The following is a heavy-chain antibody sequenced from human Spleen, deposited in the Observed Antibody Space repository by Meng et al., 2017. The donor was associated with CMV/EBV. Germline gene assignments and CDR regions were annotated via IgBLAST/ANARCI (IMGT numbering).Heavy chain of an antibody. J-gene: IGHJ4*02. CDR1: GFTFSAYA. D-gene: IGHD6-19*01. V-gene: IGHV3-23*01. CDR2: ISGSGGST. Sequence: GGSLRLSCVGSGFTFSAYAIHWVRQAPGKGLEWVSAISGSGGSTYYADSVKGRFTISRDNSKNTLYLQMNSLRAEDTAVYYCAKDPIAVAGAFDYWGQGTLVTVSS. CDR3: AKDPIAVAGAFDY.